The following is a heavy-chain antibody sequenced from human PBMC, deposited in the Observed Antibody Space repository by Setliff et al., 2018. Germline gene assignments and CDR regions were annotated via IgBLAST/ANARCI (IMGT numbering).Heavy chain of an antibody. CDR1: GYSISNGFY. J-gene: IGHJ3*01. CDR2: LFDGGSA. CDR3: ARDPHYDPTYSLPGHAFDF. D-gene: IGHD3-22*01. V-gene: IGHV4-38-2*02. Sequence: LSLTCAVSGYSISNGFYWGWIRQSPVKGPEWIGSLFDGGSAYYSPSLKSRASISLDASKNQFALKLTSATAADTAVYYCARDPHYDPTYSLPGHAFDFWGQGIMVTVSS.